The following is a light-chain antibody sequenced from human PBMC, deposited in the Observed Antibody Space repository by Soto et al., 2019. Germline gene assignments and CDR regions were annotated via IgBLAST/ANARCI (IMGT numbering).Light chain of an antibody. CDR1: QSLQHSNGYNY. CDR3: SQALQTPLP. CDR2: LGS. J-gene: IGKJ4*01. V-gene: IGKV2-28*01. Sequence: EIVMTQSPVSLPVTPGEPASISCRSSQSLQHSNGYNYLDWYLQKPGQSPQVLSYLGSTGASGVPDRLRGSGSGTDFTLKISRVEAEDVGFYYCSQALQTPLPFGGGTKVEIK.